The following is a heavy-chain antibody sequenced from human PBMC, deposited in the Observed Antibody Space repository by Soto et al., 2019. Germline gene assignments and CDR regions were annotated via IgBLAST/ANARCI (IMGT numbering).Heavy chain of an antibody. Sequence: ASVKVSCKASGYTFTTYYIHWVRQAPGQGLEWMGMINPTGGSTSYTQKFHGRVTMTRDTSTSTVYLELSSLRSDDTAVYYCARNVNSGLDYWGQGTLVTVSS. CDR3: ARNVNSGLDY. J-gene: IGHJ4*02. V-gene: IGHV1-46*01. CDR2: INPTGGST. D-gene: IGHD1-26*01. CDR1: GYTFTTYY.